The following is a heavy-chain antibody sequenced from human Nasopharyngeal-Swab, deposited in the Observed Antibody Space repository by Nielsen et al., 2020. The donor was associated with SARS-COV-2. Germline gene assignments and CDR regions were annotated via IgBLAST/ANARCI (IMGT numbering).Heavy chain of an antibody. Sequence: ASVKVSCKASGYTFTSYYMHWVRQAPGQGLEWMGRINPNSGGTNYAQKFQGRVTMTRDTSISTAYMELSRLRSDDTAVYYCARRYYYYHYGMDVWGQGTTVTVSS. V-gene: IGHV1-2*06. J-gene: IGHJ6*02. CDR3: ARRYYYYHYGMDV. CDR1: GYTFTSYY. CDR2: INPNSGGT.